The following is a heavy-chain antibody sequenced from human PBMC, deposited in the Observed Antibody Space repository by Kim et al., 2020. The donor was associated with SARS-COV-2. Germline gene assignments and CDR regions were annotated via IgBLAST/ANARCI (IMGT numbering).Heavy chain of an antibody. V-gene: IGHV4-31*03. J-gene: IGHJ4*02. Sequence: SETLSLTCTVSGGSISSGGYYWSWIRQHPGKGLEWIGYIYYSGSTYYNPSLKSRVTISVDTSKNQFSLKLSSVTAADTAVYYCARDSSPMVRGVIITSFFDYWGQGTLVTVSS. CDR1: GGSISSGGYY. CDR3: ARDSSPMVRGVIITSFFDY. CDR2: IYYSGST. D-gene: IGHD3-10*01.